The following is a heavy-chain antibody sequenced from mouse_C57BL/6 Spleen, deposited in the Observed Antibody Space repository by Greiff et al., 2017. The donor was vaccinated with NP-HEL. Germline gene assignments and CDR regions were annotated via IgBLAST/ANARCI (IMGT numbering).Heavy chain of an antibody. CDR3: AREHLLLRSLYYFDY. J-gene: IGHJ2*01. Sequence: QVQLKESGAELVKPGASVKLSCKASGYTFTSYWMHWVKQRPGRGLEWIGRIDPNSGGTKYNEKFKSKATLTVDKPSSTAYMQLSSLTSEDSAVYYCAREHLLLRSLYYFDYWGQGTTLTVSS. D-gene: IGHD1-1*01. CDR1: GYTFTSYW. CDR2: IDPNSGGT. V-gene: IGHV1-72*01.